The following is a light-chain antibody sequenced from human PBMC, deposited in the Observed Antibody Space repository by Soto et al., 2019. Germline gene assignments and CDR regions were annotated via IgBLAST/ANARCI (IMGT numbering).Light chain of an antibody. CDR3: GSYRGSTTVYV. Sequence: QSVRTQPASVSGSPGQSISISYTGTSADVGTYNFVAWYQQHPGKAPKLIIYDVSSRPSGVSNRFSGSKSGNTASLTISGLQADDEADYYCGSYRGSTTVYVFGSGPKVTVL. J-gene: IGLJ1*01. V-gene: IGLV2-14*03. CDR1: SADVGTYNF. CDR2: DVS.